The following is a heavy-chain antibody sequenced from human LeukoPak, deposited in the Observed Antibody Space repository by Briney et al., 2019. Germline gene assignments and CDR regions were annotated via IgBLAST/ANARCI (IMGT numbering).Heavy chain of an antibody. CDR3: ARDWGIAVAGEGGY. CDR1: GYTFTSYG. V-gene: IGHV1-18*01. Sequence: ASVKVSCKASGYTFTSYGISWVRQAPGQGLEWMGWISAYNGNTNYAQKLQGRVTMTTGTSTSTAYMELRSLRSDDTAVYYCARDWGIAVAGEGGYWGQGTLVTVSS. CDR2: ISAYNGNT. J-gene: IGHJ4*02. D-gene: IGHD6-19*01.